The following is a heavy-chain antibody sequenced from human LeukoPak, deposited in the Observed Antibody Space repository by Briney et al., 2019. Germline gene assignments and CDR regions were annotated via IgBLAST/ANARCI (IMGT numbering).Heavy chain of an antibody. CDR2: IKQDGSEK. CDR1: GFTFNRYW. D-gene: IGHD2-8*01. V-gene: IGHV3-7*01. Sequence: GGSLKLSCAASGFTFNRYWMSWARQAPGKGLEWVANIKQDGSEKYYVDSVKGRFTISRDNVQNSLYLVINSLRAEDTAIYYCATIYCSNGVCYYFDYWGQGTLVTVSS. CDR3: ATIYCSNGVCYYFDY. J-gene: IGHJ4*02.